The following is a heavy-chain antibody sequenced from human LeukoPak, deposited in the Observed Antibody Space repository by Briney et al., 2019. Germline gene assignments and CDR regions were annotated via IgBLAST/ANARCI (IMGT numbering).Heavy chain of an antibody. CDR3: ASSGYSYGYGEDY. V-gene: IGHV4-30-4*01. D-gene: IGHD5-18*01. CDR1: GGSISSGDYY. J-gene: IGHJ4*02. CDR2: IYYSGST. Sequence: SQTLSLTCTVSGGSISSGDYYWSWIRQPPGKGLEWIGYIYYSGSTYYSPSLKSRVTISVDTSKNQFSLELSSVTAADTAVYYCASSGYSYGYGEDYWGQGTLVTVSS.